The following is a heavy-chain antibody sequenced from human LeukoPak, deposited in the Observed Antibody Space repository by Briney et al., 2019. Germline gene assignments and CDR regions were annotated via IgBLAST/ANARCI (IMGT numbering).Heavy chain of an antibody. V-gene: IGHV1-24*01. Sequence: ASVKVSCKASGYTFTGYYMHWVRQAPGKGLEWMGGFDPEDGETIYAQKFQGRVTMTEDTSTDTAYMELSSLRSEDTAVYYCATRYYYDSSGYYGFGYWGQGTLVTVSS. CDR3: ATRYYYDSSGYYGFGY. D-gene: IGHD3-22*01. CDR2: FDPEDGET. CDR1: GYTFTGYY. J-gene: IGHJ4*02.